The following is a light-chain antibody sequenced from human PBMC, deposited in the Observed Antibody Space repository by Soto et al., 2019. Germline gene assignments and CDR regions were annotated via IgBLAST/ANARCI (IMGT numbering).Light chain of an antibody. V-gene: IGKV1-39*01. CDR2: AAS. CDR1: QRVDSY. Sequence: DIQVTQSPSSLSASVGDSVTLSCQTSQRVDSYIHWYQHQSGKPPKLLIYAASTLQDGVPSRFSVGGSGTAFSLIITGLQPGDSATYYCQQTYTSVATFGQGTKV. CDR3: QQTYTSVAT. J-gene: IGKJ1*01.